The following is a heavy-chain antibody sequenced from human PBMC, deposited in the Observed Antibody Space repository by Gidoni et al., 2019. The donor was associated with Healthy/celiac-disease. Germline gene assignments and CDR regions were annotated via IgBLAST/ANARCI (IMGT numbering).Heavy chain of an antibody. Sequence: QVQLVESGGGVLQPGRSLILSCAAPGFTFSRYGMHWVRQAPGKGLEWVAVISYDGSNKYYADSVKGRFTISRDNSKNTLYLQMNSLRAEDTAVYYCAKDHQQQLVGPDCFDYWGQGTLVTVSS. CDR3: AKDHQQQLVGPDCFDY. J-gene: IGHJ4*02. D-gene: IGHD6-13*01. V-gene: IGHV3-30*18. CDR1: GFTFSRYG. CDR2: ISYDGSNK.